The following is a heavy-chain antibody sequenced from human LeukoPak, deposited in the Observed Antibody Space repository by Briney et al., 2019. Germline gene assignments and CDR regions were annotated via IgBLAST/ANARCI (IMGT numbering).Heavy chain of an antibody. CDR3: ARRMRGFGELFDY. D-gene: IGHD3-10*01. J-gene: IGHJ4*02. Sequence: GGSLRLSCAASGFTFSTYWMHWLRQAPGKGLVWVSRISSDGSTTSYADSVKGRITISRDNAKNTLYLQMNSLRAEDTAVYYCARRMRGFGELFDYWGQGTLVTVSS. CDR1: GFTFSTYW. V-gene: IGHV3-74*01. CDR2: ISSDGSTT.